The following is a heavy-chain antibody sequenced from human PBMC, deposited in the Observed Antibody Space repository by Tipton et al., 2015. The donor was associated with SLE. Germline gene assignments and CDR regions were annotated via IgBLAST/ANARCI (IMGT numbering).Heavy chain of an antibody. CDR1: GFTFSNAW. V-gene: IGHV3-15*01. J-gene: IGHJ4*02. D-gene: IGHD5-12*01. Sequence: GSLRLSCAASGFTFSNAWMSWVRQAPGKGLEWVGRIKSKTDGGTTDYAAPVKGRFTISRDDSKNTLYLQMNSLKTEDTAVYYCGGEIVATIEDYWGQGTLVTVSS. CDR3: GGEIVATIEDY. CDR2: IKSKTDGGTT.